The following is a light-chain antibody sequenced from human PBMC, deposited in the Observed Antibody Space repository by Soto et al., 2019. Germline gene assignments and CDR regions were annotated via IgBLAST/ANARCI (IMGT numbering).Light chain of an antibody. J-gene: IGLJ2*01. Sequence: SYELTQPLSVSVALGQTARITCGGNNIGSKNVHWYQQKPRQAPVLVIYRDSNRPSGIPERFSGSNSGNTATLTISRAQAGDEADYYCQVWDTGVVFGGGTKLTVL. CDR2: RDS. CDR1: NIGSKN. CDR3: QVWDTGVV. V-gene: IGLV3-9*01.